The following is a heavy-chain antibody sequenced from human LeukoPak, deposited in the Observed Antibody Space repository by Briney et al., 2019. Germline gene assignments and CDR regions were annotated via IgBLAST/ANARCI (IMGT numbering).Heavy chain of an antibody. V-gene: IGHV1-8*01. Sequence: ASVKVSCMASGYTFTNFDVNWVRQAPGQGLEWMGWMDPNMNDTVSAQKFQGRLTLTRDTSISTAYMELSSLRSDDTAVYYCARATYPAYCSGGTCYSTQDAFDLWGQGTMVAVSS. J-gene: IGHJ3*01. D-gene: IGHD2-15*01. CDR2: MDPNMNDT. CDR3: ARATYPAYCSGGTCYSTQDAFDL. CDR1: GYTFTNFD.